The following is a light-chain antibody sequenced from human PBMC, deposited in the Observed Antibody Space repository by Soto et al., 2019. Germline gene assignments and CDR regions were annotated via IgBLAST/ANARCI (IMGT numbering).Light chain of an antibody. J-gene: IGLJ1*01. CDR2: EVS. CDR3: SYYAGSSYV. CDR1: SSDVGGYNY. Sequence: QSALTQPPSASGSPGQSVTISCTGTSSDVGGYNYVSWYQQHPGKAPKLMIYEVSKRPSGVPDRFSGSKSGNTASLTVSGLQAEDEADCYRSYYAGSSYVFSTGTKVTV. V-gene: IGLV2-8*01.